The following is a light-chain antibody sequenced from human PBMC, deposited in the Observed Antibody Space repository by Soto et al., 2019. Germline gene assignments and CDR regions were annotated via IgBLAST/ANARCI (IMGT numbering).Light chain of an antibody. Sequence: IVLTQSPAILALSPGDRATLSCRASQSVSSSYLAWYQHKPGQAPRLLIHGASSRVTGIPDRFSGSGSGTDFTLTISRLEAEDFAVYYCQQYGSSSWTFGQGTKVDIK. CDR2: GAS. J-gene: IGKJ1*01. CDR1: QSVSSSY. V-gene: IGKV3-20*01. CDR3: QQYGSSSWT.